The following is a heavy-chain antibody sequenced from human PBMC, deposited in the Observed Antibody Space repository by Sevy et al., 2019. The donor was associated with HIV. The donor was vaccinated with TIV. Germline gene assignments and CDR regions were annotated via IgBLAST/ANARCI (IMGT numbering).Heavy chain of an antibody. J-gene: IGHJ4*02. D-gene: IGHD3-22*01. V-gene: IGHV3-30*03. Sequence: GGSLRLSCAASGFTFSSYGMHWVRQAPGKGLEWVAVISYTGNTKYYADSVKGRFTISRDNSKNTLYLQMNSLRVEDTAVYYCARGGYYYDNAAYYAFDSWGQGTLVTVSS. CDR3: ARGGYYYDNAAYYAFDS. CDR1: GFTFSSYG. CDR2: ISYTGNTK.